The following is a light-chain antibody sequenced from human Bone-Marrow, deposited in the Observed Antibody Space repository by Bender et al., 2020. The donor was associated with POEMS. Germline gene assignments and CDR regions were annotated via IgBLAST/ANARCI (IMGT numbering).Light chain of an antibody. Sequence: QSVLTQPPSASGTPGQRVPISCSVGSSNIVAHAVNWYQHLPGPAPKLLIYSSHRRPSEVPDRFSGSRSGTSASLAISGLQSEDEADDYCAVWDDSLNGWVFGGGTKLTVL. CDR3: AVWDDSLNGWV. CDR2: SSH. J-gene: IGLJ3*02. CDR1: SSNIVAHA. V-gene: IGLV1-44*01.